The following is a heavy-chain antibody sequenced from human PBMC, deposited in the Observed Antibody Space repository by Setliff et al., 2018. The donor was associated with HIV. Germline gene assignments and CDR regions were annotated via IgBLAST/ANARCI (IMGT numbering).Heavy chain of an antibody. CDR2: IYMSGGT. CDR3: AREVDNCSGGSCYHGPFDH. J-gene: IGHJ4*02. Sequence: SETLSLTCTVSGGSISIGSYFWSWIRQPAGKGLEWIGHIYMSGGTNYNPSLKSRVTISVDTSKNQFSLNLRSVTAADTAGYYCAREVDNCSGGSCYHGPFDHWGQGTLVTVSS. D-gene: IGHD2-15*01. CDR1: GGSISIGSYF. V-gene: IGHV4-61*09.